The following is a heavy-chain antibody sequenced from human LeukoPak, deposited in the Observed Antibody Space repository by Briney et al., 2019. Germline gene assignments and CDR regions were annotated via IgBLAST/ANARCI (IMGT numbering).Heavy chain of an antibody. CDR1: GFTFSSYA. Sequence: PGGSLRPSCVASGFTFSSYAVTWVRQAPGKGLEWVSAISGSGGSTYYADSVKGRFTISRDNSKNTLYLQMNSLRAEDTAVYSCAKTKGYPYYFDYWGQGILVTVSS. CDR3: AKTKGYPYYFDY. J-gene: IGHJ4*02. V-gene: IGHV3-23*01. D-gene: IGHD6-13*01. CDR2: ISGSGGST.